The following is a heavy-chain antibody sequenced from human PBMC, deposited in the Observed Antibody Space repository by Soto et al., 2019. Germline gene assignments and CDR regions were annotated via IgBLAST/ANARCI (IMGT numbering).Heavy chain of an antibody. Sequence: GESLKISCKGSGYSFTSYWISWVRQMPGKGLEWMGRIDPSDSYTNYSPSFQGHVTISADKSVSTAYLQWSSLKASDTAMYYCARPVHYDFWSGEYGMDVWGQGTTVIASS. V-gene: IGHV5-10-1*01. CDR3: ARPVHYDFWSGEYGMDV. D-gene: IGHD3-3*01. CDR2: IDPSDSYT. J-gene: IGHJ6*02. CDR1: GYSFTSYW.